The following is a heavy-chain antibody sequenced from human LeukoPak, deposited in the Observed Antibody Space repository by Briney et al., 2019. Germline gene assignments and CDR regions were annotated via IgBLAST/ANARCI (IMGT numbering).Heavy chain of an antibody. Sequence: QTGGSLRLSCAASGFAFNSYAMNWVRQAPGKGLQWVSAISGRGTSTYYADSVKGRFTISRDNSKNTLYLQMNSLRAEDTAVYYCAKAPVTTCRGAFCYPFDYWGLGTLVTVSS. CDR3: AKAPVTTCRGAFCYPFDY. J-gene: IGHJ4*02. D-gene: IGHD2-15*01. CDR1: GFAFNSYA. V-gene: IGHV3-23*01. CDR2: ISGRGTST.